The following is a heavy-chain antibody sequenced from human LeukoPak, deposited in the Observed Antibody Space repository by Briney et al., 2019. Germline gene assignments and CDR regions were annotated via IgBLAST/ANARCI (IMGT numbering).Heavy chain of an antibody. V-gene: IGHV3-53*01. J-gene: IGHJ4*02. D-gene: IGHD3-22*01. Sequence: GASLRLSCTASGFTFGDYAMSWVRQAPGKGLEWVSVIYSGGTTYYADSVKGRFTISRDNSKNTLYLQMNSLRAEDTAVYYCARRSDSSGYYCYFDYWGQGTLVTVSS. CDR3: ARRSDSSGYYCYFDY. CDR1: GFTFGDYA. CDR2: IYSGGTT.